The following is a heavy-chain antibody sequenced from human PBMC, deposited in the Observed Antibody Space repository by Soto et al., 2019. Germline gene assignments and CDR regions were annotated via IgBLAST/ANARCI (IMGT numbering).Heavy chain of an antibody. D-gene: IGHD6-19*01. CDR1: GYTFTGYY. Sequence: ASVKVSCKASGYTFTGYYMHWVRQAPGQGLEWMGWINPNSGGTNYAQKFQGWVTMTRDTSISTAYMELSRLRSDDTAVYYCVTGLNIAVAPHYYYMDVWGKGTTVTVSS. J-gene: IGHJ6*03. V-gene: IGHV1-2*04. CDR3: VTGLNIAVAPHYYYMDV. CDR2: INPNSGGT.